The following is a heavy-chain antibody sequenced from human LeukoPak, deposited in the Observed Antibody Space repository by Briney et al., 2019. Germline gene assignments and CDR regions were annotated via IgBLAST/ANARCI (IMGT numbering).Heavy chain of an antibody. V-gene: IGHV3-64*01. D-gene: IGHD6-19*01. CDR3: ARSRCRYRSGCGAFDI. J-gene: IGHJ3*02. CDR2: ISSNGGST. CDR1: GFTFSSYA. Sequence: GGSLRLSCAASGFTFSSYAMHWVRQAPGKGLEYVSAISSNGGSTYYANSVKGRFTISRDNSKNTLYLQMGSLRAEDMAVYYCARSRCRYRSGCGAFDIWGQGTMVTVSS.